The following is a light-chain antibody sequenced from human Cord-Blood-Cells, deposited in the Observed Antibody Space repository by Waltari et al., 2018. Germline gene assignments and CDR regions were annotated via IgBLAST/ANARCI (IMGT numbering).Light chain of an antibody. Sequence: QSALTQPASVSGSPGQSSTIPCTGTSSDVLGYNYVSWYHQHPGKAPKLMIYDVSNRPSGVSNRFSGSKSGNTASLTISGLQAEDEADYYCSSYTSSSTYVFGTGTKVTVL. CDR2: DVS. J-gene: IGLJ1*01. CDR3: SSYTSSSTYV. V-gene: IGLV2-14*01. CDR1: SSDVLGYNY.